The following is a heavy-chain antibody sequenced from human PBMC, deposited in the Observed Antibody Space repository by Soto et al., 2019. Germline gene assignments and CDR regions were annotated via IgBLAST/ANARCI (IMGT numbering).Heavy chain of an antibody. V-gene: IGHV3-49*04. D-gene: IGHD6-13*01. J-gene: IGHJ4*02. CDR2: IRSKAYGGTT. CDR1: GFTFGDYA. CDR3: TRGQYSSSWYDYFDY. Sequence: GGSLRLSCTASGFTFGDYAMSWVRQAPGKGLEWVGFIRSKAYGGTTEYAASVKGRFTISRDDSKSIAYLQMNSLKTEDTAVYYCTRGQYSSSWYDYFDYWGQGTLVTVSS.